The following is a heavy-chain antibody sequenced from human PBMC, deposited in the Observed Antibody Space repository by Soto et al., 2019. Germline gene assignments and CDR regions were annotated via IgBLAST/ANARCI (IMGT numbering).Heavy chain of an antibody. CDR3: AKGVDDSGFAYYYYGMDV. CDR2: ISDDGNSK. V-gene: IGHV3-30*18. CDR1: GFTFSIYG. D-gene: IGHD3-22*01. J-gene: IGHJ6*02. Sequence: GGSLRLSCAASGFTFSIYGMHWVRQAPGKGLEWVAVISDDGNSKYYVDSVKGRFTISRDNSKNTVYLQMSSLRAEDTAVYYCAKGVDDSGFAYYYYGMDVWGQGTTVTVSS.